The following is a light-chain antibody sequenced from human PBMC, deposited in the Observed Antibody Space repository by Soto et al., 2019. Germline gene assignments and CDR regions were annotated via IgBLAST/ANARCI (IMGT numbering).Light chain of an antibody. J-gene: IGKJ1*01. CDR1: QCISNN. V-gene: IGKV1-39*01. Sequence: DSQITHSPSSLSASVVDRVTITFPASQCISNNLHWYHQKSGKGPNVLIYSASSIQSGVPSRFNGSGSGTDFTLIISNLQPEDSATYYCQKSYNSHRKFGQGTKVDIK. CDR3: QKSYNSHRK. CDR2: SAS.